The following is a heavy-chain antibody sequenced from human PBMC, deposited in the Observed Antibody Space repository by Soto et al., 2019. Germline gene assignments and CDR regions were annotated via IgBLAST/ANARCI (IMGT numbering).Heavy chain of an antibody. CDR1: GFTFSGKKY. J-gene: IGHJ3*02. CDR2: LYSTDGT. D-gene: IGHD2-15*01. CDR3: ATWLLREHAFDI. Sequence: LRLSCAASGFTFSGKKYLTWVRQAPGKGLEWVSALYSTDGTFYADSVKGRFTISRDNSKNTFYLQLNSLRPDDTAVYYCATWLLREHAFDIWGLGTMVTVSS. V-gene: IGHV3-53*01.